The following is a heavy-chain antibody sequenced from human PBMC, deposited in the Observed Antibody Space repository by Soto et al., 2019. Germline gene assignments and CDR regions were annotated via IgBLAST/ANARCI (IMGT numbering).Heavy chain of an antibody. V-gene: IGHV3-21*01. CDR1: GFTFSSYS. CDR2: ISSSSSYI. D-gene: IGHD3-10*01. J-gene: IGHJ6*02. CDR3: ARDGRGYYYGSGISYYYGMDV. Sequence: PGGSLRLSCAASGFTFSSYSMNWVRQAPGKGLEWVSSISSSSSYIYYADSVEGRFTISRDNAKNSLYLQMNSLRAEDTAVYYCARDGRGYYYGSGISYYYGMDVWGQGTTVTVPS.